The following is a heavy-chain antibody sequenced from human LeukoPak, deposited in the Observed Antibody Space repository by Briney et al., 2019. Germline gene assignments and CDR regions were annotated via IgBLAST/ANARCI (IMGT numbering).Heavy chain of an antibody. CDR1: GYTLTELS. V-gene: IGHV1-24*01. CDR3: ATLRSGWPYYYYGMDV. J-gene: IGHJ6*02. CDR2: FDPVDGET. D-gene: IGHD6-19*01. Sequence: ASVKVSCKVSGYTLTELSMHWVRQAPGKGLEWMGGFDPVDGETIYAQKFQGRVTMTEDTSTDTAYMELSSLRSEDTAVYYCATLRSGWPYYYYGMDVWGQGTTVTVSS.